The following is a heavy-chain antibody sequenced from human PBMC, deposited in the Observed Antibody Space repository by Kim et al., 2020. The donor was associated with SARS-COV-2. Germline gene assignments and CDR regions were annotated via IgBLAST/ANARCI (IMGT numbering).Heavy chain of an antibody. D-gene: IGHD6-19*01. CDR3: ARFPGYSSGWNTVDY. J-gene: IGHJ4*02. Sequence: SETLSLTCTVSCGSISSYYWSWIRQPPGKGLEWIGYIYYSGSTNYNPSLKSRVTISVDTSKNQFSLKLSSVTAADTAVYYCARFPGYSSGWNTVDYWGQGTLVTVSS. CDR2: IYYSGST. V-gene: IGHV4-59*13. CDR1: CGSISSYY.